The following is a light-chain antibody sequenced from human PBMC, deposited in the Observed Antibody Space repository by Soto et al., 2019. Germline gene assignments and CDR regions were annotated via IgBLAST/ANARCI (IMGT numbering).Light chain of an antibody. V-gene: IGKV3-15*01. Sequence: IVLTQSPAILAFSPGDRATLSCRASQSVSSSYLAWYQHKPGQAPRLLLRGASSRATGIPARFSGSGSGTEFTLTISSLQSEDFAVYYCQQYDNWPPITFGQGTRLEI. CDR1: QSVSSSY. CDR2: GAS. CDR3: QQYDNWPPIT. J-gene: IGKJ5*01.